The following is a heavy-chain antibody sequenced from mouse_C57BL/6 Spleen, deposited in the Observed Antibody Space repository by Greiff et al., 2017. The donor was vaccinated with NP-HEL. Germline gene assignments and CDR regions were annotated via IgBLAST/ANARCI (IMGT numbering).Heavy chain of an antibody. CDR1: GYTFTSYW. CDR2: IYPGNSDT. J-gene: IGHJ4*01. CDR3: TRDYGTPSMDY. D-gene: IGHD1-1*01. V-gene: IGHV1-5*01. Sequence: VQLKQSGTVLARPGASVKMSCKTSGYTFTSYWMHWVKQRPGQGLEWIGAIYPGNSDTSYNQKFKGKAKLTAGTSASTAYMELSSLPNEDSAVYYCTRDYGTPSMDYWGQGTSVTVSS.